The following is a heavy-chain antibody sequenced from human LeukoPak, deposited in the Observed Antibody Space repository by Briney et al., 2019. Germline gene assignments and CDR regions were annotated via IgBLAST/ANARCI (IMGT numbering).Heavy chain of an antibody. CDR3: AREPQPTRYIAVAGTGAFDI. Sequence: SETLSLSCTISAASISSSSHHWGWIRQSPGKGLEWIGSIYYGQTIYYNPSLNSRVTISVVTSKDQFTLQLNSVTAADAAVYYCAREPQPTRYIAVAGTGAFDIWGQGTMVTVSS. J-gene: IGHJ3*02. V-gene: IGHV4-39*02. D-gene: IGHD6-19*01. CDR1: AASISSSSHH. CDR2: IYYGQTI.